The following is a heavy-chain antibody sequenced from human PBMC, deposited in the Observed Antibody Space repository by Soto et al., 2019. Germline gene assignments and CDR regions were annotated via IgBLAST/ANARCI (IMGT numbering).Heavy chain of an antibody. J-gene: IGHJ4*02. Sequence: ASVKVSCKVSGCTLTELSMHWVRQAPGKGLEWMGGFDPEDGETIYAQKFQGRVTMTEDTSTDTAYMELSSLRSEDTAVYYCATRSNYDSSGYYPIDYWGQGTLVTVSS. CDR3: ATRSNYDSSGYYPIDY. CDR2: FDPEDGET. D-gene: IGHD3-22*01. CDR1: GCTLTELS. V-gene: IGHV1-24*01.